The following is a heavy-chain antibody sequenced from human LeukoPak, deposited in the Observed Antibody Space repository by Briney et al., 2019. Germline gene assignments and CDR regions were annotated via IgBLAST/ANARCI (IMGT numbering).Heavy chain of an antibody. J-gene: IGHJ4*03. CDR2: INPNSGGT. V-gene: IGHV1-2*02. CDR3: ARVITFGGAYVGYFDY. CDR1: GYTFTGYY. D-gene: IGHD3-16*01. Sequence: SVKVSCKASGYTFTGYYIHWVRQAPGQGLEWMGWINPNSGGTNYAQKFQGRVTMTRDTSISTAYMELSRLRSDDTAVYYCARVITFGGAYVGYFDYWGQGTLVTVSS.